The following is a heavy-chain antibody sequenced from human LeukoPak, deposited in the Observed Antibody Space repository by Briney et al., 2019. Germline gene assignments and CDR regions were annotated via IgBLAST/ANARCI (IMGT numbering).Heavy chain of an antibody. V-gene: IGHV4-39*07. CDR1: GGSISSSSYY. J-gene: IGHJ5*02. Sequence: PSETLSLTCTVSGGSISSSSYYWGWIRQPPGKGLEWIGSIYYSGSTYYNPSLKSRVTISVDTSKNQFSLKLSSVTAADTAVYYCARDQAAMYNWFDPWGQGTLVTVSS. CDR2: IYYSGST. CDR3: ARDQAAMYNWFDP. D-gene: IGHD2-2*01.